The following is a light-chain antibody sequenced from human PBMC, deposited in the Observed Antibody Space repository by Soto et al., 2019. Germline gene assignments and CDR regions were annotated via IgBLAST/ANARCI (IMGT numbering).Light chain of an antibody. V-gene: IGKV3-15*01. CDR1: HSVSSR. CDR2: GAS. Sequence: EIMMTQSPATLSVSPGERVTLSCRASHSVSSRLALYQEKPVQAPRLLIYGASTSATGLPARFSGSGSGTEFTLTIRSLQSADFAVYSCHHYTIRPLTFGVGTKVEIK. CDR3: HHYTIRPLT. J-gene: IGKJ4*01.